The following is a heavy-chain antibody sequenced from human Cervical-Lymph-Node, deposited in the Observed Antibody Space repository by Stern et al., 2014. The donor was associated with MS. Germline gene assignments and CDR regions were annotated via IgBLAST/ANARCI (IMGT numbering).Heavy chain of an antibody. D-gene: IGHD1-26*01. CDR3: AREGIPGAGGTFDN. CDR2: IIPIFATT. J-gene: IGHJ4*02. V-gene: IGHV1-69*01. CDR1: GGTFSSYA. Sequence: QLVQSGAEVKKPGSSVKVSCKASGGTFSSYAISWVRQAPGQGLEWMGGIIPIFATTNYPQRFQGKVTITADGSTSTTYLEVSSLTSEDTAVYYCAREGIPGAGGTFDNWGQGTLVIVSS.